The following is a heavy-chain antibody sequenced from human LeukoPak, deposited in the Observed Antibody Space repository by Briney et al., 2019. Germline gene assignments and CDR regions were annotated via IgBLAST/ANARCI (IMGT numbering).Heavy chain of an antibody. V-gene: IGHV4-4*02. CDR2: IYHSGST. J-gene: IGHJ4*02. Sequence: GSLRLSCAASGFTFSSYAMSWVRQAPGKGLEWIGEIYHSGSTNYNPSLKSRVTISVDKSKNQFSLKLSSVTAADTAVYYCASLLKGEQIDYWGQGTLVTVSS. D-gene: IGHD1/OR15-1a*01. CDR1: GFTFSSYAM. CDR3: ASLLKGEQIDY.